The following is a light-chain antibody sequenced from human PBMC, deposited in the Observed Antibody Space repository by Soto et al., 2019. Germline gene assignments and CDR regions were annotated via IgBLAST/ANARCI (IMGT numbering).Light chain of an antibody. V-gene: IGKV3-11*01. CDR1: QTIKTY. CDR3: QQRNDWPRIT. CDR2: DAS. Sequence: EIVLPQFPATLSLSPGERATLSCRASQTIKTYLAWYQQKPGQAPRLLISDASNRATGVPARFSGSGSGTDFTLTINNLEPEDFAVYFCQQRNDWPRITFGQGTRLEIK. J-gene: IGKJ5*01.